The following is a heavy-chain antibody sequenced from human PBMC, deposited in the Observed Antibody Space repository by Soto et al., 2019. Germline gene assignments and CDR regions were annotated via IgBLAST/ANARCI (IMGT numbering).Heavy chain of an antibody. CDR1: GGTFSSYA. D-gene: IGHD2-8*01. Sequence: SVKVSCKASGGTFSSYAISWVRQAPGQGLEWMGGIIPIFGTANYAQKFQGRVTITADESTSTAYMELSSLRSEDTAVYYCARRGPELYASRRYYYYYGMDVWGQGTTVTAP. CDR3: ARRGPELYASRRYYYYYGMDV. V-gene: IGHV1-69*13. CDR2: IIPIFGTA. J-gene: IGHJ6*02.